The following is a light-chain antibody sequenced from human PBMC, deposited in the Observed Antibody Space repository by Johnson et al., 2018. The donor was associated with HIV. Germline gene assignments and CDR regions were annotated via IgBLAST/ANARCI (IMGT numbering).Light chain of an antibody. CDR1: SSNIGNNY. J-gene: IGLJ1*01. Sequence: QSVLTQPPSVSAAPGQKVTISSSGGSSNIGNNYVSWYQQLPGTAPNLLIYDNNKRPSRIPDRFSGSKSGTSATLRITGLQTGDEAEYYCGTWDSSLSAEVFGNGVKVTVL. CDR3: GTWDSSLSAEV. CDR2: DNN. V-gene: IGLV1-51*01.